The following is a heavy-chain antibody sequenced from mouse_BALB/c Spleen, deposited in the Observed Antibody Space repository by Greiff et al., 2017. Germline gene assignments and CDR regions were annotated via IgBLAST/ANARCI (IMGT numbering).Heavy chain of an antibody. V-gene: IGHV14-3*02. CDR2: IDPANGNT. CDR3: APYGNYVLYYAMDY. J-gene: IGHJ4*01. Sequence: EVQLQESGAELVKPGASVKLSCTASGFNIKDTYMHWVKQRPEQGLEWIGRIDPANGNTKYDPKFQGKATITADTSSNTAYLQLSSLTSEDTAVYYCAPYGNYVLYYAMDYWGQGTSVTVSS. CDR1: GFNIKDTY. D-gene: IGHD2-1*01.